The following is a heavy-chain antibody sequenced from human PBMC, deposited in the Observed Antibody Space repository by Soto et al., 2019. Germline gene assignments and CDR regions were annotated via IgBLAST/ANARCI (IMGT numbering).Heavy chain of an antibody. CDR3: ATLPRTPQRKPAAIWSFDS. V-gene: IGHV1-24*01. Sequence: XSVKVTCKVSGYSLIDLSIHWVRQAPGKGLEWMGGLDAEDGETIYAQKLQGRGTMTEDTSTDTAYMELSSLTSEDTAMYYCATLPRTPQRKPAAIWSFDSWGQGTLVTVSS. J-gene: IGHJ4*02. CDR1: GYSLIDLS. CDR2: LDAEDGET. D-gene: IGHD2-2*01.